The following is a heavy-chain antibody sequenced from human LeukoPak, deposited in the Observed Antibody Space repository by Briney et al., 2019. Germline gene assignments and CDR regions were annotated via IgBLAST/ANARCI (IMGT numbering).Heavy chain of an antibody. CDR1: GGSISSGSYY. D-gene: IGHD3-10*01. Sequence: PSETLSLTCTVSGGSISSGSYYWSWIRQPAGKGLEWIGRIYTSGSTNYNPSLKSRVTISVDTSKNQFSLKLSSVTAADTAVYYCASTGGFGELTDYWGQGTLVTVSS. J-gene: IGHJ4*02. V-gene: IGHV4-61*02. CDR2: IYTSGST. CDR3: ASTGGFGELTDY.